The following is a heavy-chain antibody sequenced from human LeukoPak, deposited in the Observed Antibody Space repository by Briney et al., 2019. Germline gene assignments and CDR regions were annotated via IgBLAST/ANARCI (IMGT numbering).Heavy chain of an antibody. CDR1: GFTFSSYG. V-gene: IGHV3-30*02. Sequence: GGSLRLSCAASGFTFSSYGMHWVRQAPGKGLEWVVFIRYDGINKDYADSVRGRFTISRDNSKNTLYLQMNSLRAEDTAVYYCAKDGELRRNFYYYMDVWGKGTTVTVSS. D-gene: IGHD1-26*01. J-gene: IGHJ6*03. CDR3: AKDGELRRNFYYYMDV. CDR2: IRYDGINK.